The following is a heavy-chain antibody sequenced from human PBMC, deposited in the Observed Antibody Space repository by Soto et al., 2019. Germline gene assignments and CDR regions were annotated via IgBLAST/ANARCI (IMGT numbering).Heavy chain of an antibody. CDR1: GFTFSSYA. Sequence: GGSLRLSCAASGFTFSSYAMSWVRQAPGKGLEWVSAISGSGGSTYYADSVKGRFTISRDNSKNTLYLQLNSLRAEDTAVYYCAKILDSRDRGGPWGQGTLVTVSS. D-gene: IGHD6-13*01. J-gene: IGHJ5*02. V-gene: IGHV3-23*01. CDR2: ISGSGGST. CDR3: AKILDSRDRGGP.